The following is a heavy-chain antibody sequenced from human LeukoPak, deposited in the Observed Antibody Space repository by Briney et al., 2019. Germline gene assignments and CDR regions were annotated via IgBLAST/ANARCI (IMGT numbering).Heavy chain of an antibody. Sequence: PGGSLRLSCAASGFTFSSYEMNWVRQAPGKGLEWVSYISSSGSTIHYADSVKGRFTISRDNAKNSLYLQMNSLRAEDTALYYCAKVRGSGSYYYFDYWGQGTLVTVSS. V-gene: IGHV3-48*03. CDR3: AKVRGSGSYYYFDY. CDR1: GFTFSSYE. CDR2: ISSSGSTI. D-gene: IGHD3-10*01. J-gene: IGHJ4*02.